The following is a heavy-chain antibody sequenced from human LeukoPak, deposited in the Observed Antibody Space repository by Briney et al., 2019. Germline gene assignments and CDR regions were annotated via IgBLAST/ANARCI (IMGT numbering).Heavy chain of an antibody. CDR3: ARDGGRTIGLRPYYSDY. V-gene: IGHV1-18*01. CDR2: ISAYNGNT. D-gene: IGHD1-26*01. CDR1: GYTFTSYG. J-gene: IGHJ4*02. Sequence: VASVKVSCKASGYTFTSYGISLVRQAPGQGLEWMGWISAYNGNTNYAQKLQGRVTMTTDTSTSTAYMELRSLRSDNTAVYYCARDGGRTIGLRPYYSDYWGQGTLVTVSS.